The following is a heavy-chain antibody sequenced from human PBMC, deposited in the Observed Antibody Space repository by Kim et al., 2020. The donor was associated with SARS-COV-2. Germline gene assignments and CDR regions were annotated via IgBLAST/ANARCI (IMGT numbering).Heavy chain of an antibody. CDR2: IKSKTDGGTT. D-gene: IGHD3-22*01. V-gene: IGHV3-15*01. CDR1: GFTFSNAW. CDR3: TTDERAAYYYDSSGYYYSRGDY. J-gene: IGHJ4*02. Sequence: GGSLRLSCAASGFTFSNAWMSWVRQAPGKGLEWVGRIKSKTDGGTTDYAAPVKGRFTISRDDSKNTLYLQMNSLKTEDTAVYYCTTDERAAYYYDSSGYYYSRGDYWGQGTLVTVSS.